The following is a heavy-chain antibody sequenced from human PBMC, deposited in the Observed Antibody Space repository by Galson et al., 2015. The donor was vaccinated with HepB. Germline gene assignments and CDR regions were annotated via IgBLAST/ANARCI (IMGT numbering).Heavy chain of an antibody. V-gene: IGHV5-51*01. CDR3: ARHSLRWFGELRYYYYGMDV. CDR2: IYPGDSDT. Sequence: QSGAEVKKPGESLKISCKGSGYSFTSYWIGWVRQMHGKGLEWMGIIYPGDSDTRYSPSFQGQVTISADKSISTAYLQWSSLKASDTAVYYCARHSLRWFGELRYYYYGMDVWGQGTTVTVSS. D-gene: IGHD3-10*01. J-gene: IGHJ6*02. CDR1: GYSFTSYW.